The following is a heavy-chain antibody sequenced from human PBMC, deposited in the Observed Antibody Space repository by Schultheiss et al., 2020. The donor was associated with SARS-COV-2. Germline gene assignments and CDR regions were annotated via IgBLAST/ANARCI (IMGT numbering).Heavy chain of an antibody. CDR2: AFYSGPT. CDR1: GGSISSSDYY. J-gene: IGHJ5*02. D-gene: IGHD3-22*01. Sequence: ESLKISFTVSGGSISSSDYYWGWIRQPPGKGLEWVGTAFYSGPTYYSPSLKSRVTISVDTSKNQFSLKLSSVTAADTAVYYCARALLTMIVGMNWFDPWGQGTLVTVS. CDR3: ARALLTMIVGMNWFDP. V-gene: IGHV4-39*07.